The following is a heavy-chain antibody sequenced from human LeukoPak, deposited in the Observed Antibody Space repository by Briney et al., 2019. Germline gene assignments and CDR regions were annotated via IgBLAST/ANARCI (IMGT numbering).Heavy chain of an antibody. CDR1: GYTFTSYY. Sequence: ASVKVSCKASGYTFTSYYMHWVRQAPGQGLEWMGGIIPIFGTANYAQKFQGRVTITADESTSTAYMELSSLRSEDTAVYYCARGIVGATAGEIYYYYMDVWGKGTTVTISS. V-gene: IGHV1-69*13. CDR2: IIPIFGTA. J-gene: IGHJ6*03. CDR3: ARGIVGATAGEIYYYYMDV. D-gene: IGHD1-26*01.